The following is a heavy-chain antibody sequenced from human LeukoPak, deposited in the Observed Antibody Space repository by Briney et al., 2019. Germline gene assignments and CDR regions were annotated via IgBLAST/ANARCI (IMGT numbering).Heavy chain of an antibody. CDR3: ARPSGGNPPDAFDI. J-gene: IGHJ3*02. V-gene: IGHV4-4*07. D-gene: IGHD4-23*01. CDR2: FYTSEAT. CDR1: GDSISSYY. Sequence: PSETLSLTCTVSGDSISSYYWSWVRQPAGQGLEWIGRFYTSEATNYNPSLKSRVTMSVDASKNQFSLRLRSVTAADTAVYYCARPSGGNPPDAFDIWGQGTMVTVSS.